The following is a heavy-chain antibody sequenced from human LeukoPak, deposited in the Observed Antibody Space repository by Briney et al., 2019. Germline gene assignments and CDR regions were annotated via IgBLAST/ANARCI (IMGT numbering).Heavy chain of an antibody. J-gene: IGHJ4*02. CDR2: ISWNSGSI. D-gene: IGHD3-10*01. CDR3: AKGIRSGSNLIDY. CDR1: GFIFDDYA. Sequence: GGSLRLSCAASGFIFDDYALHWVRQAPGKGLEWVSGISWNSGSIGYADSVKGRFTISRDNAKNFLYLQMNSLRAEDTALYYCAKGIRSGSNLIDYWGQGTLVTVSS. V-gene: IGHV3-9*01.